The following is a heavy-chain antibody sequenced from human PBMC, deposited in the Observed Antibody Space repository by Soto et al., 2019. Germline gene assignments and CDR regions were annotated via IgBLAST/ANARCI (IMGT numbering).Heavy chain of an antibody. V-gene: IGHV4-31*03. CDR1: GGSIGSAGNY. J-gene: IGHJ5*01. D-gene: IGHD2-2*01. CDR2: IYNIGNT. Sequence: SETLSLTCTVSGGSIGSAGNYWNWIRQHPGKGLEWIGYIYNIGNTYYNPSLKSRVTILIDRSENQFSLKLTSVIAADTAVYYCAKGACSSTACYEFDSWGQGTLVTVSS. CDR3: AKGACSSTACYEFDS.